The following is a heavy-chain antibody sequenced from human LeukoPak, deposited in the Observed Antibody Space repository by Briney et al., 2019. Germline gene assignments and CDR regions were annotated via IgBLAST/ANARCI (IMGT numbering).Heavy chain of an antibody. CDR3: ARARDYGSGKANAFDI. D-gene: IGHD3-10*01. V-gene: IGHV3-23*01. CDR1: GFSFSSSA. CDR2: INAGGGST. J-gene: IGHJ3*02. Sequence: PGGSLRLSCAASGFSFSSSAMSWVRQAPGKGLEWVSTINAGGGSTYYADSVQGRFTISRENSKDTMYLQMNSLRAEDTAVYYCARARDYGSGKANAFDIWGQGTMVTVSS.